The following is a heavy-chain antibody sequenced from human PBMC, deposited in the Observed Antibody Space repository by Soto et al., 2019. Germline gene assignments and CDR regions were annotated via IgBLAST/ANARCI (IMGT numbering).Heavy chain of an antibody. CDR1: GYSFTTYG. V-gene: IGHV1-18*01. Sequence: GASVKVSCKASGYSFTTYGISWVRQAPGQGLEWMGWISGYNGDTNNAQKFQDRVTMTIDRSTTTAYLELRSLTSDDTAVYYCAKNGHPPYYYYGMDAWGQGTTVTVSS. CDR2: ISGYNGDT. J-gene: IGHJ6*02. CDR3: AKNGHPPYYYYGMDA. D-gene: IGHD2-8*01.